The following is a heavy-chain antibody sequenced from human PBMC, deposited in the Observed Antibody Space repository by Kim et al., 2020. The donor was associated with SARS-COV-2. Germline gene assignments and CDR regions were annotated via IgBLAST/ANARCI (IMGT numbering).Heavy chain of an antibody. Sequence: SETLSLTCTVSGGSISSSSYYWGWIRQPPGKGLEWIGSIYYSGSTYYNPSLKSRVTISVDTSKNQFSLKLSSVTAADTAVYYCARHRYDFWMVWVFDYWGQGTLVTVSS. CDR2: IYYSGST. CDR3: ARHRYDFWMVWVFDY. CDR1: GGSISSSSYY. J-gene: IGHJ4*02. D-gene: IGHD3-3*01. V-gene: IGHV4-39*01.